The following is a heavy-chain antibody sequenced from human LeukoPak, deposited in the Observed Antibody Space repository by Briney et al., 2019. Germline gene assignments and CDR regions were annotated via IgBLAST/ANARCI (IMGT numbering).Heavy chain of an antibody. CDR1: GFTFSSYA. Sequence: GGSLRLSCAASGFTFSSYAMHWVRQAPGKGLEYVSAISSNGGSTYYANSVKGRFTISRDNSKNTLYLQMGSLRAEDMAVYYCARDPDPIYYYYGMDVWGQGTTVTVSS. V-gene: IGHV3-64*01. CDR3: ARDPDPIYYYYGMDV. CDR2: ISSNGGST. J-gene: IGHJ6*02.